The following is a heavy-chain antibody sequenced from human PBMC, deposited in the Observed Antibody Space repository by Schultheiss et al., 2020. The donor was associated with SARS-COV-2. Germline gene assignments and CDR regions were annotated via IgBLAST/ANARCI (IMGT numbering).Heavy chain of an antibody. CDR1: GFSLTTSGMR. V-gene: IGHV2-70*01. J-gene: IGHJ5*02. CDR3: ARMVRGVIHWFDP. CDR2: IDWDDDK. D-gene: IGHD3-10*01. Sequence: SGPTLVKPTQTLTLTCTFSGFSLTTSGMRVTWIRQPPGKALEWLALIDWDDDKYYTTSLETRLTISKDTSKNQVVLTMTNMDAVDTATYYCARMVRGVIHWFDPWGQGTLVTVSS.